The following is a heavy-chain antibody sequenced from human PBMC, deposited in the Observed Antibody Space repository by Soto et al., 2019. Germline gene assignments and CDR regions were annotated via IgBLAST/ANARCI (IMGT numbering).Heavy chain of an antibody. V-gene: IGHV1-3*01. CDR3: ARGSSSWYFVDV. CDR2: INAGNGNT. Sequence: QVPLVQSGAEVKKPGASVKVSCKASGYTFTSYAMHWVRQAPGQRLEWMGWINAGNGNTKYSQKFQGRVTITRDTAASTAYMELSSLRSEDTAVYYCARGSSSWYFVDVWGQGTTVTVSS. D-gene: IGHD6-13*01. CDR1: GYTFTSYA. J-gene: IGHJ6*02.